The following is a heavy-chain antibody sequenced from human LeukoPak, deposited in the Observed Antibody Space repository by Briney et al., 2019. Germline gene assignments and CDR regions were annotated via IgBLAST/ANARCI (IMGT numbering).Heavy chain of an antibody. CDR2: ISGSGVST. CDR1: GFRFSSYA. V-gene: IGHV3-23*01. J-gene: IGHJ3*02. CDR3: ASNVEVRDDAFDI. Sequence: GGSLRLSCAASGFRFSSYAMSWVRQAPGKGLEWVSAISGSGVSTYYADSVKGRFTISRDNSKNTLYLQMNSLRAEDTAVYYCASNVEVRDDAFDIWGQGTMVTVSS. D-gene: IGHD2-2*01.